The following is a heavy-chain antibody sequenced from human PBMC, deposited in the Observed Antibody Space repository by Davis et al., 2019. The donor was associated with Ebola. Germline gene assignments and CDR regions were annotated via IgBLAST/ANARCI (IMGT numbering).Heavy chain of an antibody. V-gene: IGHV4-34*01. CDR2: INHSGST. CDR1: GGSFSGYY. Sequence: SETLSLTCAVSGGSFSGYYWSWIRQPPGKGLEWIGEINHSGSTNYNPSLKSRVTISVDTSKNQFSLKLSSVTAADTAVYYCARRDGSSGWYNYYGMDVWGQGTTVTVSS. CDR3: ARRDGSSGWYNYYGMDV. D-gene: IGHD6-19*01. J-gene: IGHJ6*02.